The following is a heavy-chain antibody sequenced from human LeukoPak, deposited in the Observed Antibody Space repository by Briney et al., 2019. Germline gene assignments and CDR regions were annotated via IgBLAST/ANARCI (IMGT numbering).Heavy chain of an antibody. CDR2: IKSKNVGGTT. J-gene: IGHJ5*02. Sequence: PGGSLRLSCAASGFTFNNAWMNWVRQAPGKGLEWVGRIKSKNVGGTTDYAAPVKGRFTISRDGSKNTVYLQMNSLKIEDTAVYYRTSHAAFDPWGQGTLVTVSS. CDR1: GFTFNNAW. CDR3: TSHAAFDP. V-gene: IGHV3-15*01.